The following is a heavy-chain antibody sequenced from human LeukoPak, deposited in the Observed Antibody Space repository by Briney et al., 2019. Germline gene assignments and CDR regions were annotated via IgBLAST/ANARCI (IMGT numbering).Heavy chain of an antibody. D-gene: IGHD1/OR15-1a*01. J-gene: IGHJ4*02. V-gene: IGHV4-59*12. CDR3: ARYQTGTMFAV. CDR2: IYYSGST. Sequence: SETLSLTCTVSGGSIRSYYWSWIRQPPGKGLEWIGNIYYSGSTNYNPSLKSRVTISVDTSKNQLSLKLYSVTAADTAIYYCARYQTGTMFAVWGQGTLVTISS. CDR1: GGSIRSYY.